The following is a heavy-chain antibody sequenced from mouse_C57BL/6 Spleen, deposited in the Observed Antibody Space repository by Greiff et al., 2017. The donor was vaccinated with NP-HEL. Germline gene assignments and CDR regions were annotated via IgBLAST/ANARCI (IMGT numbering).Heavy chain of an antibody. CDR1: GYTFTDYY. D-gene: IGHD2-4*01. CDR2: IFPGSGST. V-gene: IGHV1-75*01. J-gene: IGHJ2*01. Sequence: VQVVESGPELVKPGASVKISCKASGYTFTDYYINWVKQRPGQGLEWIGWIFPGSGSTYYNEKFKGKATLTVDKSSSTAYMLLSSLTSEDSAVYFCAMSYDFGYWGQGTTLTVSS. CDR3: AMSYDFGY.